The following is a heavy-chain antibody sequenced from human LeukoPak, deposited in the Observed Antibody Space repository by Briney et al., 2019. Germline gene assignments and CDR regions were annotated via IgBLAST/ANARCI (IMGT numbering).Heavy chain of an antibody. J-gene: IGHJ4*02. CDR2: IKSKTDGGTT. D-gene: IGHD2-15*01. CDR3: TTHDIVVVVAAKDY. Sequence: GGSLRLSCAASGFTFSNAWMSWVRQAPGKGLEWVGRIKSKTDGGTTDYAAPVKGRFTISRDDSKNTLYLQMNSLKTEDTAVYCCTTHDIVVVVAAKDYWGQGTLVTVSS. V-gene: IGHV3-15*01. CDR1: GFTFSNAW.